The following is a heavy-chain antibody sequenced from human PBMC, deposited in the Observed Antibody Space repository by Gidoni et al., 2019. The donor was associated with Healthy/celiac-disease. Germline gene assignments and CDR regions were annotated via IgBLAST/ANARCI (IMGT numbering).Heavy chain of an antibody. CDR2: IRSKAYGGTT. V-gene: IGHV3-49*03. D-gene: IGHD1-26*01. Sequence: EVQLVESGGGLVQPGRSLRLSCTASGFTFGDYAMSWFRQAPGKGLEWVGFIRSKAYGGTTEYAASVKGRFTISRDDSKSIAYLQMNSLKTEDTAVYYCTVFSNSGSFREYWFDPWGQGTLVTVSS. CDR1: GFTFGDYA. J-gene: IGHJ5*02. CDR3: TVFSNSGSFREYWFDP.